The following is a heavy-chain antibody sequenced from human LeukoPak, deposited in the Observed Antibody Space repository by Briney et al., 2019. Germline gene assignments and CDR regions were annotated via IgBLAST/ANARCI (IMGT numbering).Heavy chain of an antibody. D-gene: IGHD5-24*01. V-gene: IGHV1-2*02. Sequence: ASVTVSCKASGYTFTDYYMHWVRQAPGQGLEWMGWINPNSGDTHYAQKFQGRVTMTRDTSTSTVYMELSSLRSEDTAIYYCARIRDGYNDAYDIWGQGAVVTVPS. J-gene: IGHJ3*02. CDR2: INPNSGDT. CDR3: ARIRDGYNDAYDI. CDR1: GYTFTDYY.